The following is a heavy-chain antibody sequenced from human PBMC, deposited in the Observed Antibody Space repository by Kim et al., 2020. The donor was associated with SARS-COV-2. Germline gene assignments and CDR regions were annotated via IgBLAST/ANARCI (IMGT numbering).Heavy chain of an antibody. V-gene: IGHV4-31*02. J-gene: IGHJ4*02. CDR3: ARETSVAGNPFDY. D-gene: IGHD6-19*01. Sequence: YNPSLKSRVTISVDTSKNQFSLKLNSVTAADTAVYYCARETSVAGNPFDYWGQGTLVTVSS.